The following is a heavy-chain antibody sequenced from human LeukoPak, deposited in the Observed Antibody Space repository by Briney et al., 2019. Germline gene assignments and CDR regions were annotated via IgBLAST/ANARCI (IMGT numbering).Heavy chain of an antibody. V-gene: IGHV1-69*13. CDR2: IIPIFGTA. J-gene: IGHJ6*03. CDR3: ARRDYDFWSGYYTGMGYYMDV. CDR1: GGTFSSYA. D-gene: IGHD3-3*01. Sequence: SVKVSCKASGGTFSSYAISWVRQAPGQGLGWMGGIIPIFGTANYAQKFQGRVTITADESTSTAYMELSSLRSEDTAVYHCARRDYDFWSGYYTGMGYYMDVWGKGTTVTVSS.